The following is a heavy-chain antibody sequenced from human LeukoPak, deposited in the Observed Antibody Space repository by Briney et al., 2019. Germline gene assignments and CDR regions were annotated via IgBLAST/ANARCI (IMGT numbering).Heavy chain of an antibody. V-gene: IGHV4-39*01. J-gene: IGHJ4*02. CDR2: IYYSGST. D-gene: IGHD1-1*01. Sequence: SETLSLTCTVSGGSISSSSYYWGWIRQPPGKGLEWIGSIYYSGSTHYNPSLKSRVTISVDTSKNQFSLKLSSVTAADTAVYYCARRTTTGTTDYWGQGTLVTVSS. CDR3: ARRTTTGTTDY. CDR1: GGSISSSSYY.